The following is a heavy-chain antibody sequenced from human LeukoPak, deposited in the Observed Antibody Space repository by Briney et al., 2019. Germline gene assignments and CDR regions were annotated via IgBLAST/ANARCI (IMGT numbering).Heavy chain of an antibody. J-gene: IGHJ5*02. V-gene: IGHV3-74*01. D-gene: IGHD1-14*01. CDR2: INSDGSST. CDR1: GFTFSNYW. CDR3: VRDDNHGFDP. Sequence: GGSLRLSCAASGFTFSNYWMYWVRQAPGRGLVWVSCINSDGSSTTYADSVKGRFTISRDNAKNTLYLQMNSLRAEDTAVYYCVRDDNHGFDPWGQGTLVTISS.